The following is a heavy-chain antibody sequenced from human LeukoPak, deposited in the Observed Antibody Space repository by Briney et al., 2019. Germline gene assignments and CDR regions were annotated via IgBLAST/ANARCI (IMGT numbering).Heavy chain of an antibody. CDR2: IYYSGST. J-gene: IGHJ4*02. Sequence: SETLSLTCTVSGGSISSSGNYWVWIRQPPGKGLEWIGSIYYSGSTYYNPSLMSRVTISIETFKNQFSLKLSSVTATDMAVYYCARADNFGMVNYWGQGTLVTVSS. CDR1: GGSISSSGNY. V-gene: IGHV4-39*01. D-gene: IGHD3-3*01. CDR3: ARADNFGMVNY.